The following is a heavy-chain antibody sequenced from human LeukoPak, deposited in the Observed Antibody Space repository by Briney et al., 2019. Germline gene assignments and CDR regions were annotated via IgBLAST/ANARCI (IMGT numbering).Heavy chain of an antibody. D-gene: IGHD3-10*01. V-gene: IGHV4-4*02. CDR2: IFPSGRT. J-gene: IGHJ4*02. CDR1: GDSISNNNW. CDR3: VRIVYGSGNWFEY. Sequence: PSGTLSLTCAVSGDSISNNNWWSWVRQPPGKGLEWIGDIFPSGRTKYNPSLKSRVTISVDKSKNKFSLKLNSVTAADTAVYYCVRIVYGSGNWFEYWGQGTPVTVSS.